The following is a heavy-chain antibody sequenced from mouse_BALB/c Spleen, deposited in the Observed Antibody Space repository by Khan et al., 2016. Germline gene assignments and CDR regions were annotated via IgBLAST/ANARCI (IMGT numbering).Heavy chain of an antibody. J-gene: IGHJ3*01. D-gene: IGHD2-1*01. V-gene: IGHV7-3*02. CDR1: GFTFTDYY. Sequence: EVELVESGGGLVQPGGSLRLSCATSGFTFTDYYMSWVRQPPGKALEWLGFIRNKANGYTTEYSASVKGRFTISSDNSQSILYLQMNTLRAEDSATYYCARGYGNYVRFAYWGQGTLVTVSA. CDR2: IRNKANGYTT. CDR3: ARGYGNYVRFAY.